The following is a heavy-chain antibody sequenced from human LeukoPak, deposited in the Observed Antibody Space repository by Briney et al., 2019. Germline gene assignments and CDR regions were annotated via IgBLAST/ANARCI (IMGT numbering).Heavy chain of an antibody. D-gene: IGHD2-15*01. Sequence: ASVKVSCKASGGTFSSCAISWVRQAPGQGLEWMGGIIPIFGTANYAQKFQGRVTITADESTSTAYMELSSLRSEDTAVYYCARGPLLDYYYYMDVWGKGTTVTVSS. CDR3: ARGPLLDYYYYMDV. V-gene: IGHV1-69*13. J-gene: IGHJ6*03. CDR1: GGTFSSCA. CDR2: IIPIFGTA.